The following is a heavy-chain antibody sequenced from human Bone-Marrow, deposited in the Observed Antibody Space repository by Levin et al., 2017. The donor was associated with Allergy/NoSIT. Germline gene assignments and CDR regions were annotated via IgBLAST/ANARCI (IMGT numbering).Heavy chain of an antibody. CDR3: ARDPFAYNFGSGSYLDY. V-gene: IGHV3-74*01. D-gene: IGHD3-10*01. CDR2: INRGGTST. Sequence: GGSLRLSCAASGFAFSNYWMHWVRQAPGKGLVWVSRINRGGTSTTYADSVKGRFTISRDNAKNTLYLRMNSLRAEDTAVYYCARDPFAYNFGSGSYLDYWGQGTLVSVSS. CDR1: GFAFSNYW. J-gene: IGHJ4*02.